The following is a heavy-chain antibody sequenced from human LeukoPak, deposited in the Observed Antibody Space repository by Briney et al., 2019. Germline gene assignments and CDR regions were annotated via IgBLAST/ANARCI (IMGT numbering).Heavy chain of an antibody. D-gene: IGHD6-13*01. CDR2: IYYSGST. V-gene: IGHV4-39*07. J-gene: IGHJ4*02. Sequence: SETLSLTCTVSGGSISSSSYYWGWIRQPPGKGLEWIGSIYYSGSTYYNPSLKSRVTISVDTSKNQFSLKLSSVTAADTAVYYCASVDISSWYGQIDYWGQGTLVTVSS. CDR3: ASVDISSWYGQIDY. CDR1: GGSISSSSYY.